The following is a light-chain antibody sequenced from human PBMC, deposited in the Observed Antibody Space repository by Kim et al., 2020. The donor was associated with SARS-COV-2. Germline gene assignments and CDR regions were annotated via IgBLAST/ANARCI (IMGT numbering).Light chain of an antibody. J-gene: IGKJ4*01. Sequence: LSPGERATLSCRASQSVSTYLAWYQQRSGQAPRVLIYDASNRATGIPARFSGSGSWTDFTLTISSLQPEDFAVYYCQQRSSWPLTFGGGTKVDIK. CDR1: QSVSTY. CDR2: DAS. CDR3: QQRSSWPLT. V-gene: IGKV3-11*01.